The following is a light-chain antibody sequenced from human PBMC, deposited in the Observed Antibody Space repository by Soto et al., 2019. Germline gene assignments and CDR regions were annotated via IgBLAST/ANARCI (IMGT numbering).Light chain of an antibody. J-gene: IGKJ1*01. CDR2: GAS. Sequence: EIVMTQSPATLSVSPGERATLSCRASQSVSSNLAWYQQKPGQAPRLLIYGASTRATGIPARFSGSGSGTDFTLTISRLEPEDFAVYYCQEYGTSRTVGQGTKGDIK. CDR3: QEYGTSRT. CDR1: QSVSSN. V-gene: IGKV3-15*01.